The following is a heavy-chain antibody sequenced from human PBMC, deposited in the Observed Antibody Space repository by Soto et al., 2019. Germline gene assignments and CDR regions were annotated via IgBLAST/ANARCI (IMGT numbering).Heavy chain of an antibody. J-gene: IGHJ3*02. D-gene: IGHD4-17*01. CDR1: GFTFSSYG. CDR3: AKIMSRYTVTKSDAFDI. Sequence: GGSLRLSCAASGFTFSSYGMHWVRQAPGKGLEWVAVISYDGSNKYYADSVKGRFTISRDNSKNTLYLQMNSLRAEDTAVYYCAKIMSRYTVTKSDAFDIWGQGTMVTVSS. CDR2: ISYDGSNK. V-gene: IGHV3-30*18.